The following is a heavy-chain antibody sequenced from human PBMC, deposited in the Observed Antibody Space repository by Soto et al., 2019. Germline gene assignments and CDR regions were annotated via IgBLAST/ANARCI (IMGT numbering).Heavy chain of an antibody. CDR2: IYYSGST. V-gene: IGHV4-61*01. CDR3: ARNYHLNYYGSGSHSNWFDP. Sequence: SETLSLTCTASGGSVISGSYYWSWIRQPPGKGLEWIGYIYYSGSTNYNPSLKSRVTISVDTSKNQFSLKLSSVTAADTAVYYWARNYHLNYYGSGSHSNWFDPWGQGTLVTVSS. J-gene: IGHJ5*02. CDR1: GGSVISGSYY. D-gene: IGHD3-10*01.